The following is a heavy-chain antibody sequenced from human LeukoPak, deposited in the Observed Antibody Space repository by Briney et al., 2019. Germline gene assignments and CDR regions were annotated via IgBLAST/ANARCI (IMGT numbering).Heavy chain of an antibody. J-gene: IGHJ3*02. D-gene: IGHD1-1*01. CDR1: GLSFSRYP. CDR2: ISSNGGST. V-gene: IGHV3-64D*06. Sequence: PGWSLILSCLVSGLSFSRYPIHWVRQAPGKGLEYVSAISSNGGSTYYADSVKGRFTISRDNSKNTLYLQMSSLRGEDTAVYYCVKDQAGTTGNAFDIWGQGTMVTVSS. CDR3: VKDQAGTTGNAFDI.